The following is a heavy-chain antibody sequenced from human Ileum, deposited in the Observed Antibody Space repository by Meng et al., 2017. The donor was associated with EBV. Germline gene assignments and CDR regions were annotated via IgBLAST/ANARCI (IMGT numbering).Heavy chain of an antibody. CDR3: ALFTRSWFDP. CDR1: GFSLSTSEVG. J-gene: IGHJ5*02. Sequence: QITLKESGPTLVKPTQTLTPTCTFSGFSLSTSEVGVGWIRQPPGKALEWLAVIYWDDDKRYSPSLKSRLTITKDTSKNQVVLTLTNMDPVDTATYYCALFTRSWFDPWGQGTLGTVSS. CDR2: IYWDDDK. D-gene: IGHD2-2*01. V-gene: IGHV2-5*02.